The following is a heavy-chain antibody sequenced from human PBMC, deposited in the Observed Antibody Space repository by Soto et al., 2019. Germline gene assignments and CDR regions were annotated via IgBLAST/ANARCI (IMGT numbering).Heavy chain of an antibody. CDR3: AKLYWNPRYFDS. J-gene: IGHJ4*02. D-gene: IGHD1-1*01. CDR2: ISDNGGNT. Sequence: VGSLRLSCAASGFTFGNVAMAWVRQAPGKGLEWVSSISDNGGNTDYADSARGRFTLSRDNSKNTLYLQMNHLKAEDTAVYYCAKLYWNPRYFDSWGQGARVTVSS. CDR1: GFTFGNVA. V-gene: IGHV3-23*01.